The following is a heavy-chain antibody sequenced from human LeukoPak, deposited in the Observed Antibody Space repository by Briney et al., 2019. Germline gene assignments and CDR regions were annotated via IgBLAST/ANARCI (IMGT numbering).Heavy chain of an antibody. CDR2: IYYSGST. Sequence: PSESLSLTCTVSAASVSSGGYYWSWIRPPPGKGLEWIGYIYYSGSTNFNPSLKSRGTISVDTSKKQLSLKVSSVTAADTAVYYCARRGGSGRSFDYWGQGTLVTVSS. V-gene: IGHV4-61*08. CDR3: ARRGGSGRSFDY. CDR1: AASVSSGGYY. D-gene: IGHD3-10*01. J-gene: IGHJ4*02.